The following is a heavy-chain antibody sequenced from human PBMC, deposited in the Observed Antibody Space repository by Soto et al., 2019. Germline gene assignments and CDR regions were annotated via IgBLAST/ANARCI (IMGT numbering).Heavy chain of an antibody. V-gene: IGHV4-59*08. CDR1: GGSINSFD. CDR3: ARWGYCSSTNCYPDY. Sequence: SETLSLTCSVSGGSINSFDLSWIRQPPGKGLEWIGYMYYSGSTTYNPSLKSRVTISVDTSKKQFSLKLSSVTAADTAVYYCARWGYCSSTNCYPDYWGQGTLVTVSS. J-gene: IGHJ4*02. CDR2: MYYSGST. D-gene: IGHD2-2*01.